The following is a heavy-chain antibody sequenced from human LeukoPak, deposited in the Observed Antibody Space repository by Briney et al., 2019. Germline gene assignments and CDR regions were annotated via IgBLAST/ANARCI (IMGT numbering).Heavy chain of an antibody. CDR3: ATDSDSSGYFSSDY. J-gene: IGHJ4*02. V-gene: IGHV1-24*01. CDR2: FDPEDGET. CDR1: GYTLTELS. D-gene: IGHD3-22*01. Sequence: ASVKVSCKVSGYTLTELSMHRVRQAPGKGLEWMGGFDPEDGETIYAQKFQGRVTMTEDTSTDTAYMELSSLRSEDTAVYYCATDSDSSGYFSSDYWGQGTLVTVSS.